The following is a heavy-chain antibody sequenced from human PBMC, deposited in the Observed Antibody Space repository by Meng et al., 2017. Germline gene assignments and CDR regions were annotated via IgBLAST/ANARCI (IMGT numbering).Heavy chain of an antibody. J-gene: IGHJ4*02. CDR2: ISGDGSIT. CDR3: LDEAPRSDY. V-gene: IGHV3-74*01. CDR1: GFTFNNYW. D-gene: IGHD1-1*01. Sequence: EVQFVESGGGLVQPGGSLRLSCAASGFTFNNYWMHWVRQVPGKGLVWVSRISGDGSITNYADSVKGRFTISRDNAKNTLYLQMNSLRPEDTAVYYCLDEAPRSDYWGQGSLVTVSS.